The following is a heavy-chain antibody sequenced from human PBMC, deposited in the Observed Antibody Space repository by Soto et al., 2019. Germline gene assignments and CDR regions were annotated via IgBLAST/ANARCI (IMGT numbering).Heavy chain of an antibody. D-gene: IGHD6-19*01. J-gene: IGHJ4*02. CDR1: GYTFTAYS. CDR2: FNPNSGDT. V-gene: IGHV1-2*02. Sequence: QVQLVHSEAEVKKPGASVKVSCKASGYTFTAYSMHWVRQAPGQGLEWVGWFNPNSGDTIYAQKFQGSVTLTTDTSIGTAYMELYSLTSDDTAVYYCAREASAVISLDYWRQGTLVTVSS. CDR3: AREASAVISLDY.